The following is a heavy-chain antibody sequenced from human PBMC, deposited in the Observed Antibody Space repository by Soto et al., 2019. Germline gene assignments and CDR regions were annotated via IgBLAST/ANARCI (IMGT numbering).Heavy chain of an antibody. Sequence: GASVKVSCKASGYTCNRYYMHWVLQAPGPGLQWMGWISPNTGTARYAQQFKGRVTMTRDTSVSTVYMELSGLTSDDTAVYYCARASQMVINPSYYAIDVWGQGTSVTVSS. V-gene: IGHV1-2*02. CDR2: ISPNTGTA. J-gene: IGHJ6*02. CDR1: GYTCNRYY. CDR3: ARASQMVINPSYYAIDV. D-gene: IGHD3-22*01.